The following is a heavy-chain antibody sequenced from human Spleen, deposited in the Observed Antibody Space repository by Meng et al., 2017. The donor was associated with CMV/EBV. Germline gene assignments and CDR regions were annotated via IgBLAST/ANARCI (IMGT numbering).Heavy chain of an antibody. CDR1: GFTFSSYW. V-gene: IGHV3-74*01. CDR3: STGGYRDGVDL. CDR2: INSDGSMS. D-gene: IGHD5-18*01. Sequence: GESLKISCAGSGFTFSSYWIHWVRQAPGKGLVWVSRINSDGSMSSYADSVKGRLTISRENAKNTVYLQMNSLKTEDTAVYYCSTGGYRDGVDLWGQGNTVTVSS. J-gene: IGHJ6*02.